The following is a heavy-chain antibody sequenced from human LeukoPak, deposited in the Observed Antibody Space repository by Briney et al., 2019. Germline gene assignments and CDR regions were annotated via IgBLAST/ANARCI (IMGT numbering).Heavy chain of an antibody. Sequence: SETLSLTCTVSGGSISSYYWGWIRQPPGKGLEWIGYIYYSGSTNYNPSLKSRVTISVDTSKNQFSLKLSSVTAADTAVYYCARAPNYYYYYMDVWGKGTTVTVSS. V-gene: IGHV4-59*01. CDR2: IYYSGST. J-gene: IGHJ6*03. CDR1: GGSISSYY. CDR3: ARAPNYYYYYMDV.